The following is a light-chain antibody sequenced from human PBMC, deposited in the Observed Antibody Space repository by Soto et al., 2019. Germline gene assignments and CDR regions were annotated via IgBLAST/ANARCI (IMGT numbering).Light chain of an antibody. CDR3: QQSYIAPLT. J-gene: IGKJ4*01. Sequence: DIQMTQSPSSLSASVGDRVSIPCRASQNINTYLNWYQQRPGKAPTLLIYAAFRLQSGVPSRFSASGSGTDFTLTISDLQPEDFATYYCQQSYIAPLTFGGGTKVDIQ. CDR1: QNINTY. V-gene: IGKV1-39*01. CDR2: AAF.